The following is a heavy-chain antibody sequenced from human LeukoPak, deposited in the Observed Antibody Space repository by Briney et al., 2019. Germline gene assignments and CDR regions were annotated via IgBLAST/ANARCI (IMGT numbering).Heavy chain of an antibody. J-gene: IGHJ4*02. V-gene: IGHV3-7*01. CDR1: YW. Sequence: YWMSWVRQAPGKGLEWVANIKQDGSEKYYVDSVKGRFTISRDNAKNSLYLQTNSLRDGDTAVYYCARDSSGYSFDYWGQGTLVTVSS. CDR2: IKQDGSEK. CDR3: ARDSSGYSFDY. D-gene: IGHD3-22*01.